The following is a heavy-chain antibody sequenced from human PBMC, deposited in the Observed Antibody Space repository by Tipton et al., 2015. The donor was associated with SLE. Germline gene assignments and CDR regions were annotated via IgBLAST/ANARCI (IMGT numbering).Heavy chain of an antibody. CDR2: IRSKAYGGTT. J-gene: IGHJ4*02. CDR1: GFTFGDYA. D-gene: IGHD2-15*01. CDR3: TRMTCSGGTCPDEY. Sequence: SLRLSCTASGFTFGDYAMSWVRQAPGKGLEWVGFIRSKAYGGTTEYAASVKGRFTISRDDSKNTLYLQMNGLKTEDTAVYYCTRMTCSGGTCPDEYWGQGTLVTVSS. V-gene: IGHV3-49*04.